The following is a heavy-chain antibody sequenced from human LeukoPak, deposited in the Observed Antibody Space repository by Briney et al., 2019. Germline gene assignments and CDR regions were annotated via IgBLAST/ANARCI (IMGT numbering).Heavy chain of an antibody. CDR3: ARLATPSTMAARGRSWFES. V-gene: IGHV4-59*01. D-gene: IGHD6-6*01. CDR1: GDSISIDY. J-gene: IGHJ5*01. Sequence: SETLSLTCAVSGDSISIDYWSGVRQPPGKGLECIGYIYYTGSTNYNALLKTRLTIIVDMSKTLCFLKLSSVSAADTAVYYCARLATPSTMAARGRSWFESWGQGTLVTVSS. CDR2: IYYTGST.